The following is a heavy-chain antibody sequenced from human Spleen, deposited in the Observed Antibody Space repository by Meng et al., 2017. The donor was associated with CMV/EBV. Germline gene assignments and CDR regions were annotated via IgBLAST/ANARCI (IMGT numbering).Heavy chain of an antibody. V-gene: IGHV4-39*01. CDR1: GDSISSSSYY. J-gene: IGHJ4*02. CDR3: ARYWGAADYFDY. D-gene: IGHD3-16*01. Sequence: GSLRLSCTVSGDSISSSSYYWGWIRQPPGKGLEWIGSIYYSGSTYYNPSLKSRVTISVDTSKNQFSLKLSSVTAADTAVYYCARYWGAADYFDYWGQGTLVTVSS. CDR2: IYYSGST.